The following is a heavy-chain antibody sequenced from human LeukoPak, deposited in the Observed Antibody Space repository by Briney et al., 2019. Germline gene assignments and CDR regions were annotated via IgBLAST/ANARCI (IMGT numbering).Heavy chain of an antibody. CDR1: GGSISSSSYY. CDR2: IYYSGST. Sequence: SETLSLTCTVSGGSISSSSYYWGWIRQPPGQGLEWIGSIYYSGSTYYNPSLKSRVTICVDTSKNQFFLKLSSVPAADTAVYFCARKPQYEIFDPWGQGTLVTVSS. D-gene: IGHD3-9*01. CDR3: ARKPQYEIFDP. V-gene: IGHV4-39*01. J-gene: IGHJ5*02.